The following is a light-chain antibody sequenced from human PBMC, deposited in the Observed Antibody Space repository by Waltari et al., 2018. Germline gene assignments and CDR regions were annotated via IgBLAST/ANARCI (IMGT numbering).Light chain of an antibody. CDR3: QQAQSLPIT. CDR2: GLS. J-gene: IGKJ5*01. CDR1: QEITRW. V-gene: IGKV1-12*01. Sequence: DIEMTQSPSSVSAAVGDSATITCRASQEITRWLAWYQQTPGKAPKLLTYGLSTLQRGVPSRFSGSHSGTNFTLTISTLQPDDFATYYCQQAQSLPITFGQGTRLEIK.